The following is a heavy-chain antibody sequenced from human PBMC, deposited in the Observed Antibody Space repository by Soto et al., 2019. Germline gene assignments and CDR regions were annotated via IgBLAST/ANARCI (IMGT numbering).Heavy chain of an antibody. Sequence: QVQLQQWGAGLLKPSETLSLTCAVSGGSFSGFHWTWVRQSPGKGLEWIGQINHDGTSDSNPSLGSGATLSIDTSKTHFSVTLSSVSAADSAVYSCARCHMWQHVVYRAFSIWGQGTLVTVSS. D-gene: IGHD3-22*01. CDR3: ARCHMWQHVVYRAFSI. CDR2: INHDGTS. V-gene: IGHV4-34*01. CDR1: GGSFSGFH. J-gene: IGHJ3*02.